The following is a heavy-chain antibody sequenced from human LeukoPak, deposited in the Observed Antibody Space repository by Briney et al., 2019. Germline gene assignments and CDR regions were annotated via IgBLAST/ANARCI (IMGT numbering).Heavy chain of an antibody. CDR1: GYTFTGYY. D-gene: IGHD2-2*01. V-gene: IGHV1-2*02. CDR2: INPNSGGT. J-gene: IGHJ4*02. CDR3: ARDPFHNIVVVPAAFDY. Sequence: ASVKVSCKASGYTFTGYYMHWVRQAHGQGLEWMGWINPNSGGTNYAQKFQGRVTMTRDTSISTAYMELSRLRSDDTAVYYCARDPFHNIVVVPAAFDYWGQGTLVTVSS.